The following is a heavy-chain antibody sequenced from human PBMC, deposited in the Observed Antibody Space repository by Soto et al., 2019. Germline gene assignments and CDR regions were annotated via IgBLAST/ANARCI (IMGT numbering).Heavy chain of an antibody. CDR3: ARNKWFGEFADYYYGMDV. D-gene: IGHD3-10*01. Sequence: SETLSLTCTVSGGSISSSSYYWGWIRQPPGKGLEWIGSIYYSGSTYYNPSLKSRVTISVDTSKNQFSLKLSSVTAADTAVYYCARNKWFGEFADYYYGMDVWGQETTVTVSS. V-gene: IGHV4-39*01. CDR2: IYYSGST. CDR1: GGSISSSSYY. J-gene: IGHJ6*02.